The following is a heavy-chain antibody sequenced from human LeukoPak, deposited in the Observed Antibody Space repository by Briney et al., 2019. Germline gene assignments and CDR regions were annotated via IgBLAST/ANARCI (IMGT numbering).Heavy chain of an antibody. CDR3: ARGLSGSAFDI. J-gene: IGHJ3*02. CDR2: ISSSSSYI. D-gene: IGHD1-26*01. CDR1: GFTFSSYS. V-gene: IGHV3-21*01. Sequence: GGSLRLSCAASGFTFSSYSMNWVRQAPGKGLEWVSSISSSSSYIYYADSVKGRFTISRDNAKNSLYLQMNSLRAEDAAVYYCARGLSGSAFDIWGQGTMVTVSS.